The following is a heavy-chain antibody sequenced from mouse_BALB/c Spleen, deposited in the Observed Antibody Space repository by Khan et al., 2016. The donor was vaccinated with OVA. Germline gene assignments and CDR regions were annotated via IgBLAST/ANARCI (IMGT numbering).Heavy chain of an antibody. CDR2: ISYSGST. V-gene: IGHV3-2*02. Sequence: EVQLQESGPGLVTPSQSLSLTCTVTGYSITSGYGWNWIRQFPGNKLEWMGYISYSGSTNYNPSLKSRISINRDTSKNQFFLQLNSVTTEDAATYYCARTARIKYWGQGTTLTVSS. CDR1: GYSITSGYG. J-gene: IGHJ2*01. CDR3: ARTARIKY. D-gene: IGHD1-2*01.